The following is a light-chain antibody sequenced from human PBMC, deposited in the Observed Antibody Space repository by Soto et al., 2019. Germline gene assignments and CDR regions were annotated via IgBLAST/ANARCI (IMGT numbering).Light chain of an antibody. J-gene: IGLJ1*01. V-gene: IGLV2-11*01. CDR2: DVG. CDR3: CSYAGTYSPHE. Sequence: QSALTQPRSVSGSPGQSVTISCTGTSSDVGGYNYVSWYQQHPGRAPKLVIYDVGKRPSGVPDRFSCSKSGNTASLTISGLQPEDEADYYCCSYAGTYSPHELGPGTKLTVL. CDR1: SSDVGGYNY.